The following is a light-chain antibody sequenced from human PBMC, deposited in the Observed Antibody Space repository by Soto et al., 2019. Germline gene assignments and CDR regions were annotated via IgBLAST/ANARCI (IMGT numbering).Light chain of an antibody. Sequence: EIVMPQSTATLSVSPGESATLSCRASQSVSSSYLVWYQQKPGQAPRRLIYGASSRATGIPDRFSGSGSGTDFTLTTSRLEPEDFAAYYCQQYCSSPPIPFGQGTRLAIK. CDR3: QQYCSSPPIP. J-gene: IGKJ5*01. CDR1: QSVSSSY. V-gene: IGKV3-20*01. CDR2: GAS.